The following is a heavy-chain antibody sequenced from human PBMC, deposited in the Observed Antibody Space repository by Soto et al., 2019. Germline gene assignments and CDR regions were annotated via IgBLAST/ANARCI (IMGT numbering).Heavy chain of an antibody. Sequence: PSETLSLTCTVSGGSISSYYWSWIRQPPGKGLEWIGYIYYSGSTNYNPSLKSRVTISVDTSKNQFSLKLSSVTAADTAVYYCARHIYGRRAGSYMVVWGKGITVNVSS. CDR3: ARHIYGRRAGSYMVV. CDR1: GGSISSYY. D-gene: IGHD4-17*01. J-gene: IGHJ6*03. V-gene: IGHV4-59*08. CDR2: IYYSGST.